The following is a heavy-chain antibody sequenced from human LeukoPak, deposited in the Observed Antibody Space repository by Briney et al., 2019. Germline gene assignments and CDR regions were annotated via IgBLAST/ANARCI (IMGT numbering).Heavy chain of an antibody. CDR1: GFTFDDDT. D-gene: IGHD3-3*01. CDR2: ITWKSHRT. CDR3: ASEVGYRSLGY. J-gene: IGHJ4*02. V-gene: IGHV3-43*01. Sequence: GGSLRLSCAASGFTFDDDTMHWVRQTPGRXLEWVSFITWKSHRTHYADSVKGRFTVSRDNSKDSLYLQMNSLRTEDTGLYHCASEVGYRSLGYLGQGTLVTVSS.